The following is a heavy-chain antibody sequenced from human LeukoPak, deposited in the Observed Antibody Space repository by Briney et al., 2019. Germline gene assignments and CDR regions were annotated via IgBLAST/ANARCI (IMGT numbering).Heavy chain of an antibody. CDR3: AREGVVVPGTLNHFDY. J-gene: IGHJ4*02. V-gene: IGHV6-1*01. Sequence: SQTLSLTCAISGDSVSSNSAAWNWIRQSPSRGLEWLGRTFYRSKWIYDYALSLKSRITINPDTSKNQFSLLLNSVTPEDTGVYYCAREGVVVPGTLNHFDYWGQGTLVTVSS. CDR2: TFYRSKWIY. CDR1: GDSVSSNSAA. D-gene: IGHD6-19*01.